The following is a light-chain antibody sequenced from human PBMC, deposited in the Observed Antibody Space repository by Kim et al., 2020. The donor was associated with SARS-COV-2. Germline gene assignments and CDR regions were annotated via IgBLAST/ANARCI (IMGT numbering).Light chain of an antibody. J-gene: IGKJ4*01. Sequence: LSPGERATRSCRASQSVSSSFLAWYQQKPGQAPRLLIYGASSRATGIPDRFSGSGSGTDFTLTISRLEPEDFAVYYCQQYGRSPLTFGGGTKVEI. CDR1: QSVSSSF. V-gene: IGKV3-20*01. CDR3: QQYGRSPLT. CDR2: GAS.